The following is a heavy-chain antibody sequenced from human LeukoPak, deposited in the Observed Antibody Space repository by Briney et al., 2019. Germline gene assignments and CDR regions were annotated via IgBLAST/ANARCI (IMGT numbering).Heavy chain of an antibody. D-gene: IGHD4-11*01. J-gene: IGHJ6*03. CDR1: GGSISSGDYY. V-gene: IGHV4-61*09. CDR2: IYTSGST. Sequence: SQTLSLTCTVSGGSISSGDYYWSWIRQPPGKGLEWIGYIYTSGSTNYNPSLKSRVTISVDTSKNQFSLKLSSVTAADTAVYYCARTNYSNYYYYYYMDVWGKGTTVTVSS. CDR3: ARTNYSNYYYYYYMDV.